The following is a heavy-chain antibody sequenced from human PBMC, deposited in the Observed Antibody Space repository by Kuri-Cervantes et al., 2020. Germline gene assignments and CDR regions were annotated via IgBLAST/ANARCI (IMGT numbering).Heavy chain of an antibody. Sequence: GESLKISCAASGFTFSSYGMHWVRQAPGKGLEWVAVISYDGSNKYYADSVKGRSTISRDNSKNTLYLQMNSLRAEDTAVYYCAKDSYYDFWSGYSSYYYYYGMDVWGQGTTVTVSS. D-gene: IGHD3-3*01. V-gene: IGHV3-30*18. CDR2: ISYDGSNK. J-gene: IGHJ6*02. CDR1: GFTFSSYG. CDR3: AKDSYYDFWSGYSSYYYYYGMDV.